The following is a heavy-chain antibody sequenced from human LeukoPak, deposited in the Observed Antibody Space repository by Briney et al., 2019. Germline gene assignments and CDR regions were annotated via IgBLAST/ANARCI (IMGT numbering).Heavy chain of an antibody. Sequence: GGSLRLSCVASGFIFDDSLMHWVRQAPGKGLEWISLISRDGSTPYYADSVKGRFTISRDNSKNSLFLQMNSLTPEDTAVYYCARDIRGNCFDSWGQGTPVTVSS. V-gene: IGHV3-43*01. CDR3: ARDIRGNCFDS. D-gene: IGHD3-16*01. CDR2: ISRDGSTP. CDR1: GFIFDDSL. J-gene: IGHJ4*02.